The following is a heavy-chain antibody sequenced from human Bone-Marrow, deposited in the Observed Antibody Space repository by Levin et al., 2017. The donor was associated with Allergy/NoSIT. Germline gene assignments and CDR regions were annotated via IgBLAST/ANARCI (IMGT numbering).Heavy chain of an antibody. J-gene: IGHJ6*02. CDR2: INSDGSST. D-gene: IGHD3-22*01. Sequence: SCAASGFTFSSYWMHWVRQAPGKGLVWVARINSDGSSTSYADSVKGRFTISRDNAKNTLYVQMNSLRAEDTAVYYCARAWGYYDSSGYADYYGMDVWGQGTTVTVSS. CDR3: ARAWGYYDSSGYADYYGMDV. V-gene: IGHV3-74*01. CDR1: GFTFSSYW.